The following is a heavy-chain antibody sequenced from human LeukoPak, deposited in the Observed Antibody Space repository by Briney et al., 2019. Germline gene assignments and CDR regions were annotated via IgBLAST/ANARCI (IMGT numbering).Heavy chain of an antibody. CDR2: IYPDDSDT. CDR3: AAQRGASGTVNWIDP. V-gene: IGHV5-51*01. Sequence: GESLKISCETSGYSFTTYWIGWVRQRPGTGLEWVGAIYPDDSDTRYSPSFQGQVAISADRSIRTAYLQWNSLKASETGVYYCAAQRGASGTVNWIDPWGQGTLVTVSS. J-gene: IGHJ5*02. D-gene: IGHD3-10*01. CDR1: GYSFTTYW.